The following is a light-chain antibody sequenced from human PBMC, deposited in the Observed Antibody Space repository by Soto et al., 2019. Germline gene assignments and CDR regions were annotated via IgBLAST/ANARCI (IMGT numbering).Light chain of an antibody. CDR3: SSYSNTRTLANAI. CDR2: DVS. CDR1: SSDVGAYNY. J-gene: IGLJ2*01. Sequence: QSALTQPASVSGSPGQSITISCTGTSSDVGAYNYVSWYQQHPGKAPKLMIYDVSYRPSGVSNRFSGSKSGNTASLTISGLQAEDEAEYYCSSYSNTRTLANAIFGGGTKLTVL. V-gene: IGLV2-14*01.